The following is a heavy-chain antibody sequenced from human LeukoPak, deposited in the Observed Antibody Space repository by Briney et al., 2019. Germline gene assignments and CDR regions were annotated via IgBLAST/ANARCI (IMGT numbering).Heavy chain of an antibody. CDR3: ARLNYYDSSGYYPLFYY. J-gene: IGHJ4*02. CDR2: IYYSGST. Sequence: PSETLSLTCTVSGGSISSYYWSWIRQPPGKGLEWIGYIYYSGSTYYNASLKSRVTISVDTSKNQFSLKVYSVTAADTAVYYCARLNYYDSSGYYPLFYYWGQGTLVTVSS. D-gene: IGHD3-22*01. CDR1: GGSISSYY. V-gene: IGHV4-59*08.